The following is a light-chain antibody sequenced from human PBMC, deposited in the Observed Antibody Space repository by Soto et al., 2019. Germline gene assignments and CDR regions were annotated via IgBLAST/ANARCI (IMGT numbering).Light chain of an antibody. CDR1: QTISSW. CDR3: QQCDNLPIT. CDR2: DAS. Sequence: DIQMTQSPSTLSGSVGDRVTITCRASQTISSWLAWYQQKPGKAPKLLIYDASNLETGSPSRFSGSGSGTDFSFTIRSLQPEDIATYYCQQCDNLPITFGQGTRLEIK. J-gene: IGKJ5*01. V-gene: IGKV1-33*01.